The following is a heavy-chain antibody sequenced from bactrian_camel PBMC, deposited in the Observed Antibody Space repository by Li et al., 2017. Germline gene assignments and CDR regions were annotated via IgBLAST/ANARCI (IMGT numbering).Heavy chain of an antibody. D-gene: IGHD6*01. CDR3: AKDQPGRGGSWSTVGENAFGY. V-gene: IGHV3S1*01. CDR2: IYTADGRT. Sequence: HVQLVESGGGLVQPGASLTLSCAASGFTFSETWVHWVRQAPGKGLEWVSTIYTADGRTKYADSVKGRFTMSGDNAKNTVYLQLNSLKTEDMAMYYCAKDQPGRGGSWSTVGENAFGYWGQGTQVTVS. J-gene: IGHJ6*01. CDR1: GFTFSETW.